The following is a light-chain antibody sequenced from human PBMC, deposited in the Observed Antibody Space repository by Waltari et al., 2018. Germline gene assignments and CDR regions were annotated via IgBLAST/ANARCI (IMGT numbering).Light chain of an antibody. CDR2: EVS. V-gene: IGLV2-23*02. CDR1: SSDVGSYNL. Sequence: QSALTPPASASGSPGQSITISCTGTSSDVGSYNLVSWYHQHPGKAPKLMIYEVSKRPSGVSNRFSGSKSGNTASLTISGLQAEDEADYYCCSYAGSHVVFGGGTKLTVL. J-gene: IGLJ2*01. CDR3: CSYAGSHVV.